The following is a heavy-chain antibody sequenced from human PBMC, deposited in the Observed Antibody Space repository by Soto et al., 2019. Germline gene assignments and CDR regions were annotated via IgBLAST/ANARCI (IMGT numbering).Heavy chain of an antibody. V-gene: IGHV3-23*01. CDR1: GFTFRSYA. Sequence: VGSLRLSCAASGFTFRSYAMNWVRQAPGKGLEWVSSISGTGINIHYADSVKGRFTISRDYSKSTLSLQMSSLRAEDTAVYYCAKGGEYSFTFDYWGQGILVTVSS. CDR2: ISGTGINI. D-gene: IGHD5-18*01. CDR3: AKGGEYSFTFDY. J-gene: IGHJ4*02.